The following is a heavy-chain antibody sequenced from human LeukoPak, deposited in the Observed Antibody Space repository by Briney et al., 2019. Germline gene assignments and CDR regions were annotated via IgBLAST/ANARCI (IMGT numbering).Heavy chain of an antibody. Sequence: SETLSLTCTLSGGSLSSYYWSWIRQPPGKGLEWIGYIYYSGGTNYNPSLMSRVTISVDTSKNQFSLKLTSVTAADTAVYYCARHLTIAAAGTFDSWGQGTLVTVSS. CDR2: IYYSGGT. CDR3: ARHLTIAAAGTFDS. CDR1: GGSLSSYY. V-gene: IGHV4-59*08. D-gene: IGHD6-13*01. J-gene: IGHJ4*02.